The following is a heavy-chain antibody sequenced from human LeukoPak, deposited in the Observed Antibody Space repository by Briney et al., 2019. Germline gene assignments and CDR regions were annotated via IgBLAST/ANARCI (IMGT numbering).Heavy chain of an antibody. CDR1: GYTFTGYY. D-gene: IGHD6-19*01. CDR2: INPNSGGT. CDR3: ARDRTRTGYSSGWYHDY. Sequence: SVKVSCKASGYTFTGYYMHWVRQAPGQGLEWMGWINPNSGGTNYAQKFQGRVTMTRDTSISTAYMELSRLRSDDTAVYYCARDRTRTGYSSGWYHDYWGQGTLVTVSS. V-gene: IGHV1-2*02. J-gene: IGHJ4*02.